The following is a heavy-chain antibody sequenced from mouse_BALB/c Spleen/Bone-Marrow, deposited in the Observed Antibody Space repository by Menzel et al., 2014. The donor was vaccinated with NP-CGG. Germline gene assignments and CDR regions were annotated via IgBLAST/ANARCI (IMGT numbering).Heavy chain of an antibody. J-gene: IGHJ4*01. Sequence: EVHLVESGGDLAKPGGSLKLSCAASGFTFSSYGMSWVRQTPDKRLEWVATINSGGVNTYYIDSVKGRFTISRDNAKNTLYLQMSSLKSEDTAMYHCARRGNWDGRAAMDYWGQGTSVTVSS. CDR1: GFTFSSYG. V-gene: IGHV5-6*01. CDR2: INSGGVNT. CDR3: ARRGNWDGRAAMDY. D-gene: IGHD4-1*01.